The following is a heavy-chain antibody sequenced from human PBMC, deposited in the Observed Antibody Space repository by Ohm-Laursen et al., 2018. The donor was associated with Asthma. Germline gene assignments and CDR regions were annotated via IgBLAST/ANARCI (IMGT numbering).Heavy chain of an antibody. D-gene: IGHD4-17*01. CDR1: GGSISSGDYY. V-gene: IGHV4-30-4*01. CDR2: IYYSGST. CDR3: ARVLGDYMESTVDY. J-gene: IGHJ4*02. Sequence: SQTLSLTCTVSGGSISSGDYYWSWIRQPPGKGLEWIGYIYYSGSTYYNPSLKSRVTISVDTSKNQFSLKLSSVTAADTAVHYCARVLGDYMESTVDYWGQGTLVTVSS.